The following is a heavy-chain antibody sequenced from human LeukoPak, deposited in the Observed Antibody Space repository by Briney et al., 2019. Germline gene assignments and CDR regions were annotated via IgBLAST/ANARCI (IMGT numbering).Heavy chain of an antibody. Sequence: SVKVSCKASGGTFSSYAISWVRQAPGQGLEWMGGIIPIFGTANYAQKFQGRVTITADESTSTAYMKLSSLRSEDTAVYYCARMRVAGYNWFDPWGQGTLVTVSS. CDR1: GGTFSSYA. D-gene: IGHD6-19*01. CDR3: ARMRVAGYNWFDP. CDR2: IIPIFGTA. V-gene: IGHV1-69*01. J-gene: IGHJ5*02.